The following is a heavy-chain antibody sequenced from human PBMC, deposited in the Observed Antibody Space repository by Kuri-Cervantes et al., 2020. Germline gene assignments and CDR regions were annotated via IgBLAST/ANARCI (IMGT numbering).Heavy chain of an antibody. J-gene: IGHJ5*02. CDR3: ARDSDQLQGRGWFDP. CDR1: GYTFTSYY. V-gene: IGHV1-46*01. D-gene: IGHD2-2*01. CDR2: INPSGGST. Sequence: VKVSCKASGYTFTSYYMHWVRQAPGQGLEWMGIINPSGGSTSYAQKFQGRVTMTRDTSTSTVYMELSSLRSADTAVYYCARDSDQLQGRGWFDPWGQGTLVTVSS.